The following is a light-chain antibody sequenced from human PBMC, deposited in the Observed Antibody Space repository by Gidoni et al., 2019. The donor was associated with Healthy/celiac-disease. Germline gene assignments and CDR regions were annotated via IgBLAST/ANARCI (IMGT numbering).Light chain of an antibody. CDR1: QSLLHSDGKTY. V-gene: IGKV2D-29*01. CDR2: EFS. Sequence: DIVMTQTQLSLSVTPGQPSSISCKSSQSLLHSDGKTYLYWYLQKQGQPQQLLIYEFSNRFSGVPDRCSGSGSGTDFTLKSSLVEAEYAGFYYCMQSIQLPSTFGQGTRLEIK. CDR3: MQSIQLPST. J-gene: IGKJ5*01.